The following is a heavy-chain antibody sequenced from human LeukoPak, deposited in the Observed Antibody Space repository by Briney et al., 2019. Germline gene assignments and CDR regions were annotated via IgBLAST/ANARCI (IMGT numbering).Heavy chain of an antibody. D-gene: IGHD3-16*02. J-gene: IGHJ4*02. CDR1: GGSISSYY. CDR3: ARGRKITFGGVIVIPRLDY. Sequence: SETLSLTCTVSGGSISSYYWSWIRQPAGKGLEWIGRIYTSGSTNYNPSLKSRVTISVDTSKNQFSLKLSSVTAADTAVYYCARGRKITFGGVIVIPRLDYWGQGTLVTVSS. V-gene: IGHV4-4*07. CDR2: IYTSGST.